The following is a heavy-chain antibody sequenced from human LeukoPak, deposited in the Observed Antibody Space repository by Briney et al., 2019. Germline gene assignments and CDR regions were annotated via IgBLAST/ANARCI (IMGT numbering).Heavy chain of an antibody. V-gene: IGHV4-4*07. Sequence: SETLSLTCSVSGASITSDYWSWIRQPAGKGLEWIGRMYTSGSANYNPSLKSRVTMSVDTSKNQFSLKVNSVTAADTAVYYCARAGGRYCSSTSCAGGVDYWGQGTLVTVPS. D-gene: IGHD2-2*01. CDR3: ARAGGRYCSSTSCAGGVDY. J-gene: IGHJ4*02. CDR1: GASITSDY. CDR2: MYTSGSA.